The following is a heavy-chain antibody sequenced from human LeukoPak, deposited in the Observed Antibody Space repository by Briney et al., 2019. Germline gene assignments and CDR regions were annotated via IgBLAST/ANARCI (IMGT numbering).Heavy chain of an antibody. J-gene: IGHJ4*02. V-gene: IGHV1-46*01. CDR2: INPSGGST. CDR1: GYTFTSYY. Sequence: GASVKVSCKASGYTFTSYYMHWVRQAPGQGLEWMGMINPSGGSTNYAEKFQGRVTMTRDTSTNTDYMELSSLTSEDSAIYYCARMTVGMGPDYWDQGTLVTVSS. D-gene: IGHD2-21*02. CDR3: ARMTVGMGPDY.